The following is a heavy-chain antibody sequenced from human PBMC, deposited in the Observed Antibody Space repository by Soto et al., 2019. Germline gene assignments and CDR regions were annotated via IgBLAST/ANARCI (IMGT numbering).Heavy chain of an antibody. Sequence: QVQLVESGGGVVQTGRSLRLSCAASTFTFSTYAMHWVRQAPGKGLEWVALISYEGSDKYYADSVKGRFTISRDNSKNTLYLQMNSLRAEDTAVYYCARGAVVVVEGATEHYYYYGMDVWGQGTTVTVSS. CDR2: ISYEGSDK. D-gene: IGHD2-15*01. CDR3: ARGAVVVVEGATEHYYYYGMDV. CDR1: TFTFSTYA. J-gene: IGHJ6*02. V-gene: IGHV3-30-3*01.